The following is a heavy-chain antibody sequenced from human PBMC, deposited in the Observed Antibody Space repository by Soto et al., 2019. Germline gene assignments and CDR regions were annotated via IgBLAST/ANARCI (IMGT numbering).Heavy chain of an antibody. D-gene: IGHD1-26*01. CDR1: GYTLTELS. CDR2: FDPEDGET. J-gene: IGHJ6*03. V-gene: IGHV1-24*01. CDR3: ATSIVGATYYYYYMDV. Sequence: ASVKVSCKVSGYTLTELSMHWVRQAPGKGLEWMGGFDPEDGETIYAQKFQGRVTMTEDTSTDTAYMELSSLRSEDTAVYYCATSIVGATYYYYYMDVWGKGTTVTVSS.